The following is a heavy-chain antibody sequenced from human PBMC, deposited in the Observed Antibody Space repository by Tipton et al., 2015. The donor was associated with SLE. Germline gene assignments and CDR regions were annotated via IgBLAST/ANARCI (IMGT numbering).Heavy chain of an antibody. J-gene: IGHJ4*02. CDR1: GDSISSNSYY. CDR2: IYYSGTT. V-gene: IGHV4-39*07. CDR3: ARDLGRLYFDY. Sequence: TLSLTCTVSGDSISSNSYYWAWIRQPPGKGLEWIASIYYSGTTYYNPSLKSRVTISVDTSKNQFSLKLSSVTAADTAVYYCARDLGRLYFDYWGQGTLVTVSS. D-gene: IGHD3-16*01.